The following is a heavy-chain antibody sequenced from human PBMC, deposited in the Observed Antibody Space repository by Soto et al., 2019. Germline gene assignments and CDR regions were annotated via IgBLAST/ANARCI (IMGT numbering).Heavy chain of an antibody. J-gene: IGHJ4*02. V-gene: IGHV1-69*12. CDR1: GGTFGSYA. D-gene: IGHD5-18*01. CDR3: ARLLHGYSPVFDY. Sequence: QVQLVQSGAEVKKRGSSVKVSCKASGGTFGSYAISWVRQAPGQGLEWMGGIIPIFGTANYAQKFQGRVTITADESTSTAYMELSSLRSEDTAVYYCARLLHGYSPVFDYWGQGTLVTVSS. CDR2: IIPIFGTA.